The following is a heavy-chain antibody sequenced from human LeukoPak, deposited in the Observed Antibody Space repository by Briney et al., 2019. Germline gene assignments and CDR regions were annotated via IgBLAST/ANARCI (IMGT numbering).Heavy chain of an antibody. CDR2: ISYDGTNK. V-gene: IGHV3-30*18. J-gene: IGHJ4*02. D-gene: IGHD3-3*01. CDR3: AKDLNYDFWSGLGN. CDR1: GFTFSSYG. Sequence: GRSLRLSCAVSGFTFSSYGMHWVRQAPGKGLEWMAVISYDGTNKYYADSVKGRFTISRDSSKNTLYLQMNSLRAEDTAVYYCAKDLNYDFWSGLGNWGQGTLVTVSS.